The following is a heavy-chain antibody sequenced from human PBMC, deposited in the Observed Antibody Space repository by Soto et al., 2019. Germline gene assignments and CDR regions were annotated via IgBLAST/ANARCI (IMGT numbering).Heavy chain of an antibody. CDR3: ARLIGDSWLDS. Sequence: SETMSLTCTVSGGSISSSSCYWSWIRQPPGKGLEWIGYIYYSGSTNYNPSLKSRVTISVDTSKNQFSLKLSSVTAADTAVYYCARLIGDSWLDSWGQGTLVTVSS. CDR2: IYYSGST. J-gene: IGHJ5*01. V-gene: IGHV4-61*01. D-gene: IGHD3-16*01. CDR1: GGSISSSSCY.